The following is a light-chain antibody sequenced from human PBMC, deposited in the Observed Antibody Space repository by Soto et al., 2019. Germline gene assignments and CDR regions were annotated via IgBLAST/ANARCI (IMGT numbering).Light chain of an antibody. CDR2: YDD. V-gene: IGLV1-36*01. J-gene: IGLJ1*01. CDR3: AAWDDSVNGYV. CDR1: SSNIGNNA. Sequence: QSVLTQPPSVSEAPRQRVTISCSGSSSNIGNNAVNWYQQLPGKAPKLLIYYDDLLPSGVSDRFSGSKSGTSASLAISGLQSEDEADYYCAAWDDSVNGYVFGPGTKVTVL.